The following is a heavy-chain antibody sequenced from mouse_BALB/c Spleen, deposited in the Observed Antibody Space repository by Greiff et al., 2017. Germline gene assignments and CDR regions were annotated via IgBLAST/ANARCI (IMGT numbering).Heavy chain of an antibody. CDR3: ARSGELRGYYFDY. D-gene: IGHD1-1*01. CDR2: ISSGSSTI. Sequence: EVQVVESGGGLVQPGGSRKLSCAASGFTFSSFGMHWVRQAPEKGLEWVAYISSGSSTIYYADTVKGRFTISRDNPKNTLFLQMTSLRSEDTAMYYCARSGELRGYYFDYWGQGTTLTVSS. J-gene: IGHJ2*01. V-gene: IGHV5-17*02. CDR1: GFTFSSFG.